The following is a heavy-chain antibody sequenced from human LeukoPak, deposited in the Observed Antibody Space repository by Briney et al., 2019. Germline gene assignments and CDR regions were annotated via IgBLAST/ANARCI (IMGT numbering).Heavy chain of an antibody. CDR2: INPKSGGT. Sequence: ASVKVSCKASGYPFSGYSMHWVRQAPGQGLEWMGWINPKSGGTNYAQIFQGRVTMTSDTSISIVYMELSGLKSDDTAVYYCARGVRITEPDYWGQGTLVTVSS. V-gene: IGHV1-2*02. CDR1: GYPFSGYS. J-gene: IGHJ4*02. CDR3: ARGVRITEPDY. D-gene: IGHD1-14*01.